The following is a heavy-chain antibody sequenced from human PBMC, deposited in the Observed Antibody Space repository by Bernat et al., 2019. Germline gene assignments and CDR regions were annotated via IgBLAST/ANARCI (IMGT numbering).Heavy chain of an antibody. Sequence: EVQLVESGGGLVKPGGSLRLSCAASGFTFSNAWMSWVRQAPGQGLEWVGRIKSKTDGGTTDDAAPVKGRFTISRDDSKNTLYLQMNSLKTEDTAVYYCTTVGGYCSGGSCYSRVWGQGTMVTVSS. V-gene: IGHV3-15*01. J-gene: IGHJ3*01. CDR1: GFTFSNAW. CDR2: IKSKTDGGTT. CDR3: TTVGGYCSGGSCYSRV. D-gene: IGHD2-15*01.